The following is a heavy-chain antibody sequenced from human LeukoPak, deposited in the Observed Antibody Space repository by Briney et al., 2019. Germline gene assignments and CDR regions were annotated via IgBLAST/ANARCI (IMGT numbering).Heavy chain of an antibody. CDR3: TFNLGSGSYAFDI. D-gene: IGHD3-10*01. CDR2: IYYSGST. J-gene: IGHJ3*02. CDR1: GGSTSSYY. V-gene: IGHV4-59*08. Sequence: SETLSLTCTVSGGSTSSYYWSWIRQPPGKGLEWIGYIYYSGSTNYNPSLKSRVTISVDTSKNQFSLKLSSVTAADTAVYYCTFNLGSGSYAFDIWGQGTMVTVSS.